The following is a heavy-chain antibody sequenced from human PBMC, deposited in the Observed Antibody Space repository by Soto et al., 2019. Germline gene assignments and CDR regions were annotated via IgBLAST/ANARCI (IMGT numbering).Heavy chain of an antibody. V-gene: IGHV1-69*08. CDR3: AREAYYYGSGSPPFDY. J-gene: IGHJ4*02. CDR2: IIPSLGIA. D-gene: IGHD3-10*01. CDR1: GGTFSSYT. Sequence: QVQLVQSGAEVKKPGSSVKVSCKASGGTFSSYTISWVRQAPGQGLECMGRIIPSLGIANYAQKFQGRVTITADKSTSTAYMELSSLRSEDTAVYYCAREAYYYGSGSPPFDYWGQRTLVTVSS.